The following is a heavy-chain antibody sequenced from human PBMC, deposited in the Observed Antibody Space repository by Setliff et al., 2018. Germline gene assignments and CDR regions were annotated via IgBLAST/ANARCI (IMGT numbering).Heavy chain of an antibody. CDR1: GYTFTNYG. J-gene: IGHJ4*02. CDR3: ARGGRLAPFDY. Sequence: ASVKVSCKASGYTFTNYGISWVRQAPGQGLAWMGWITTYNGDTNYAQKLQGRVTMTTDTSTSTAYMELGSLRSDDTAVYYCARGGRLAPFDYWGQGTLVTVSS. V-gene: IGHV1-18*01. CDR2: ITTYNGDT. D-gene: IGHD2-21*01.